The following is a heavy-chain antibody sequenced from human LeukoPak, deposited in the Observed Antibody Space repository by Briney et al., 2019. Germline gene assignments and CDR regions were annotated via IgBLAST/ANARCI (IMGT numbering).Heavy chain of an antibody. V-gene: IGHV4-61*02. CDR3: ARREYYFDY. Sequence: SETLSLTCTVSGGSISSAGYYWTWIRQPAGEGLEWIGRFYTSGSTNYNPSLKSRVTMSVDTSKNQFSLKLSSVTAADTAVYYCARREYYFDYWGQGTLVTVSS. CDR1: GGSISSAGYY. J-gene: IGHJ4*02. CDR2: FYTSGST.